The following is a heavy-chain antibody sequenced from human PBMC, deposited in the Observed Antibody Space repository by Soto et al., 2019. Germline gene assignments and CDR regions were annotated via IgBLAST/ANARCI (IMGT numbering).Heavy chain of an antibody. D-gene: IGHD6-13*01. V-gene: IGHV4-30-2*01. Sequence: QLQLQESGSGLVKPSQTLSLTCAVSGGSISSGGYSWSWIRQPPGKGLEWIGYIYHSGSTYYNPSLKRRGTISVDRSKNQFSLKLSSVTAADTAVYYCARGTGYSSSWYLRWFDPWGQGTLVTVSS. J-gene: IGHJ5*02. CDR3: ARGTGYSSSWYLRWFDP. CDR2: IYHSGST. CDR1: GGSISSGGYS.